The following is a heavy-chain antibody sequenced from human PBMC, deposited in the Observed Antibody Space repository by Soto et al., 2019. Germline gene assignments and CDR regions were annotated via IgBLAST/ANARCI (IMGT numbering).Heavy chain of an antibody. CDR3: ARAASAAGSRYFDY. J-gene: IGHJ4*02. CDR2: ISSTSRHT. D-gene: IGHD6-13*01. CDR1: GFTFSDYY. V-gene: IGHV3-11*06. Sequence: PVGSLRLSCAASGFTFSDYYVTWIRQAPGKGLEWLSYISSTSRHTDYADSVKGRFTISRDNANNSLYLQMNSLRVDDTAVYFCARAASAAGSRYFDYWGQGALVTVSS.